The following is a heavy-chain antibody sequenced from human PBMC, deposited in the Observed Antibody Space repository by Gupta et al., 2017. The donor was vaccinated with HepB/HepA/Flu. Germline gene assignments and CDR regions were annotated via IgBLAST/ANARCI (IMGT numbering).Heavy chain of an antibody. CDR3: VKDRLTEAYAMEV. V-gene: IGHV3-30*18. CDR2: IRNDGSHK. Sequence: VQLVDAGGGVVQPGKSLTLSCRTSGFTFSNFGMHWLRQAPGKGLEWVADIRNDGSHKYYGDSVKDRFTISRDNSKSTLFLQMNTLRPEDTAIYYCVKDRLTEAYAMEVWGQGSTVTVAS. CDR1: GFTFSNFG. J-gene: IGHJ6*02.